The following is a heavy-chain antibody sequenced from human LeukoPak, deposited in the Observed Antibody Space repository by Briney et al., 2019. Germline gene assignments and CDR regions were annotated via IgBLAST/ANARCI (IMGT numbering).Heavy chain of an antibody. CDR1: GGSISSYY. CDR3: ARTCGGDCYRGAFDI. V-gene: IGHV4-59*08. Sequence: TTSETLSLTCTVSGGSISSYYWSWIRQPPGKGLEWIGYIYYSGSTNYNPSLKSRVTMSVDTSKNQFSLKLSSVTAADTAVYYCARTCGGDCYRGAFDIWGQGTMVTVSS. J-gene: IGHJ3*02. CDR2: IYYSGST. D-gene: IGHD2-21*02.